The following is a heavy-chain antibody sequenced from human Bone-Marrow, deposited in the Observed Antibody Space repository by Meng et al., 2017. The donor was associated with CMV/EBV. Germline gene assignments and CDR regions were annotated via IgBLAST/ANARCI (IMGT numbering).Heavy chain of an antibody. CDR1: GYTFTNYG. V-gene: IGHV1-18*01. CDR3: ARDTLNWNFDY. Sequence: CKAPGYTFTNYGFTWEPQAHGQGLGWMGWISTYNGNTKYAQKFQGRVTMTTDTSTTTAYMELRSLRSADTAVYYCARDTLNWNFDYWGQGTLVTVSS. D-gene: IGHD1-1*01. J-gene: IGHJ4*02. CDR2: ISTYNGNT.